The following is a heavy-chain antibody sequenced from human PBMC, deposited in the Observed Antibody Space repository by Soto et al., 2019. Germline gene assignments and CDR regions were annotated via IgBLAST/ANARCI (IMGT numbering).Heavy chain of an antibody. D-gene: IGHD2-15*01. V-gene: IGHV3-23*01. CDR2: ISGSGGST. CDR3: ARVRRGYCSGGSCYFDY. J-gene: IGHJ4*02. CDR1: GFTFSSYA. Sequence: EVQLLESGGGLVQPGGFLRLSCAASGFTFSSYAMSWVRQAPGKGLEWVSGISGSGGSTYYADSVKGRFTISRDNAKNSLYLQMNSLRAEDTAVYYCARVRRGYCSGGSCYFDYWGQGTLVTVSS.